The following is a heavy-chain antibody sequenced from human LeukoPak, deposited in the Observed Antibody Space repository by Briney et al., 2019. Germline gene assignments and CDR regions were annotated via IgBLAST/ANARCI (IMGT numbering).Heavy chain of an antibody. J-gene: IGHJ4*02. CDR1: GYTFTGYY. CDR2: INPKSGGT. Sequence: ASVKVSCKASGYTFTGYYMHWVRQAPGQGLEWMGWINPKSGGTNYAQKFQGRVTMTRDTSIRTVYMELSSLRSEDTAVYYCARKAGGSYRLDYWGQGTLVIVSS. V-gene: IGHV1-2*02. D-gene: IGHD1-26*01. CDR3: ARKAGGSYRLDY.